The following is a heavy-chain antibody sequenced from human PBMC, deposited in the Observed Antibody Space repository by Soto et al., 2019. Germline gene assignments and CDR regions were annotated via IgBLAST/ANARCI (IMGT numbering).Heavy chain of an antibody. D-gene: IGHD1-26*01. J-gene: IGHJ4*02. CDR3: GRDGAGMGATFDY. CDR1: GGTFSRYA. V-gene: IGHV1-69*12. CDR2: IIPMFGTT. Sequence: QVQLVQSGAVVKKPGSSVKVSCKASGGTFSRYAMNWVRQAPGPGLEWMGGIIPMFGTTTYAQKFQGRVTITADESTSTVYMELTGLTSDDTAVYYCGRDGAGMGATFDYWGQGTLVTVSS.